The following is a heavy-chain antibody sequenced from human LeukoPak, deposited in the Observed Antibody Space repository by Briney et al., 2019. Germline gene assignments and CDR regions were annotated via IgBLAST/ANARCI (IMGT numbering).Heavy chain of an antibody. V-gene: IGHV3-30*02. J-gene: IGHJ3*02. D-gene: IGHD2-2*01. Sequence: GGSLRLSCAASGFTFSSYGMHWVRQAPGKGLEWVAFIRYDGSNKYYADSVKGRFTISRDNSKNTLYLQMNSLRAEDTAVYYCANDLVPAAKDAFDIWGQGTMVTVSS. CDR1: GFTFSSYG. CDR3: ANDLVPAAKDAFDI. CDR2: IRYDGSNK.